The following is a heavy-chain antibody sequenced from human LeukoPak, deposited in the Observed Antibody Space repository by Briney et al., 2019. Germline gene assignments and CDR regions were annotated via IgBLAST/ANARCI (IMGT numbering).Heavy chain of an antibody. J-gene: IGHJ4*02. D-gene: IGHD6-19*01. V-gene: IGHV4-34*01. CDR3: ARGGRQWLKYYFDY. CDR1: GGSFSGYY. CDR2: INHSGST. Sequence: SETLSLTCAVYGGSFSGYYWSWIRQPPGKGLEWIGGINHSGSTNYNPSLKSRVTISVDTSKNQFSLKLSSVTAADTAVYYCARGGRQWLKYYFDYWGQGTLVTVSS.